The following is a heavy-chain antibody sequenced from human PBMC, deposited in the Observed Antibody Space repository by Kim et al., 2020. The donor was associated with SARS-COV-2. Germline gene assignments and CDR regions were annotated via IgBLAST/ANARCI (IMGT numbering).Heavy chain of an antibody. V-gene: IGHV4-34*01. CDR2: INHSGST. CDR1: GGSFSGYY. Sequence: SETLSLTCAVYGGSFSGYYWSWIRQPPGKGLEWIGEINHSGSTNYNPSLKSRVTISVDTSKNQFSLKLSSVTAADTAVYYCARSRWLQSPHFDYWGQGTLVTVSS. J-gene: IGHJ4*02. CDR3: ARSRWLQSPHFDY. D-gene: IGHD5-12*01.